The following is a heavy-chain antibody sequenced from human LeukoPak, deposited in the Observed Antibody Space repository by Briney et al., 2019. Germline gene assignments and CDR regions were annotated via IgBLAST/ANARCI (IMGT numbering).Heavy chain of an antibody. V-gene: IGHV1-18*04. J-gene: IGHJ4*02. CDR1: GYTFTSYG. CDR3: ARGQLTMVHRSGLRYFDY. CDR2: ISAYNGNT. Sequence: ASVKVSCKASGYTFTSYGISWVRQAPGQGLEWMGWISAYNGNTNYAQKLQGRVTMTTDTSMSTAYMELRSLRSDDTAVYYCARGQLTMVHRSGLRYFDYWGQGTLVTVSS. D-gene: IGHD3-10*01.